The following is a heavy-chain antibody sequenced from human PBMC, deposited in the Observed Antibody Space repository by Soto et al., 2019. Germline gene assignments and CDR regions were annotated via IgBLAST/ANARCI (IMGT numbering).Heavy chain of an antibody. Sequence: GESLKISCKGSGYSFTSYWIGWVRQMPGKGLEWMGIIYPGDSDTRYSPSFQGQVTISADKSISTAYLQWSSLKASDTAMYYCARHGAGYSYGSRYYYYGMDVWGQGTTVTVSS. CDR3: ARHGAGYSYGSRYYYYGMDV. D-gene: IGHD5-18*01. V-gene: IGHV5-51*01. J-gene: IGHJ6*02. CDR1: GYSFTSYW. CDR2: IYPGDSDT.